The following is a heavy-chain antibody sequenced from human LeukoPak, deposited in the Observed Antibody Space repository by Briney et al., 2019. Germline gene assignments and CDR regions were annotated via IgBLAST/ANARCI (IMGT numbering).Heavy chain of an antibody. V-gene: IGHV3-53*01. CDR2: IYSGGST. Sequence: PGGSLRLSCAASGFTDRSNYMSWVRQAPGKGLEWVSVIYSGGSTYYSDSVKGRFTISRDNSKNTLYLQMNSLRAEDTAVYYCARDYYDSRGYYYFDSWGHGTLVTVSS. D-gene: IGHD3-22*01. J-gene: IGHJ4*01. CDR1: GFTDRSNY. CDR3: ARDYYDSRGYYYFDS.